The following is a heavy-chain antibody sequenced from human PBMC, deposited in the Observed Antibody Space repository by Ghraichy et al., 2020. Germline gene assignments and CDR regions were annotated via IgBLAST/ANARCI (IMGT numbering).Heavy chain of an antibody. CDR1: GYTFTGYY. Sequence: ASVKVSCKASGYTFTGYYMHWVRQAPGQGLEWMGWINPNSGGTNYAQKFQGRVTMTRDTSISTAYMELSRLRSDDTAVYYCAVDSSGYYSRVQHWGQGTLVTVSS. D-gene: IGHD3-22*01. CDR2: INPNSGGT. CDR3: AVDSSGYYSRVQH. V-gene: IGHV1-2*02. J-gene: IGHJ1*01.